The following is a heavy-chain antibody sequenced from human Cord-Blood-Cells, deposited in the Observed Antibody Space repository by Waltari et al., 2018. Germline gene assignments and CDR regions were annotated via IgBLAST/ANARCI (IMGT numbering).Heavy chain of an antibody. J-gene: IGHJ4*02. Sequence: QVQLQESGPGLVKPSETLSLTCPVSGGSISRYYWSWIRQPPGKGLEWIGYIYYSGSTNYNPSLRSRVTISVDTSKNQFSRKLSSVTAADTAVYYCARVSIAARHSYYFDYWGQGTLVTVSS. CDR2: IYYSGST. V-gene: IGHV4-59*01. D-gene: IGHD6-6*01. CDR3: ARVSIAARHSYYFDY. CDR1: GGSISRYY.